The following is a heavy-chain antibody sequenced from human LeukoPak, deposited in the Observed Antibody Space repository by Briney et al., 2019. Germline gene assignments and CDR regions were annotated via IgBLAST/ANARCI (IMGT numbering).Heavy chain of an antibody. J-gene: IGHJ4*02. V-gene: IGHV1-8*01. Sequence: ASVKVSCKASGYTFTSYDIHWVRQATGQGLEWMGWMSTNNDITGYAQKFQGRVTMTRSTSMSTAYMELSSLRSEDTAVYYCARPRSAYYVSSGFYIWGQGSLVTVSS. CDR2: MSTNNDIT. CDR1: GYTFTSYD. CDR3: ARPRSAYYVSSGFYI. D-gene: IGHD3-22*01.